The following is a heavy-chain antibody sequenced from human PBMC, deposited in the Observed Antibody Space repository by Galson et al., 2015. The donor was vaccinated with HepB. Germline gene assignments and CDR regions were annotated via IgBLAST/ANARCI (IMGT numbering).Heavy chain of an antibody. J-gene: IGHJ4*02. CDR3: AYCTRSGWPEATDY. CDR1: GFTFSSYT. CDR2: ITYDGSNK. Sequence: SLRLSCAASGFTFSSYTMHWVRQAPGKGLEWVAVITYDGSNKYYADSVKGRFTISRDNSKNTLYLQMNSLRAEDTAVYYCAYCTRSGWPEATDYWGQGTLVTVSS. V-gene: IGHV3-30-3*01. D-gene: IGHD6-19*01.